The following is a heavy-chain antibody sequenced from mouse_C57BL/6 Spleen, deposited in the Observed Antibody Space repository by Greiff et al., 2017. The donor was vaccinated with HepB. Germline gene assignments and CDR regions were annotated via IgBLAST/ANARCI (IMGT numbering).Heavy chain of an antibody. CDR1: GYSITSGYY. J-gene: IGHJ2*01. CDR3: ARGPFGPNY. CDR2: ISYDGSN. Sequence: EVKLQESGPGLVKPSQSLSLTCSVTGYSITSGYYWNWIRQFPGNKLEWMGYISYDGSNNYNPSLKNRISITRDTSKNQFFLKLNSVTTEDTATYYCARGPFGPNYWGQGTTLTVSS. V-gene: IGHV3-6*01.